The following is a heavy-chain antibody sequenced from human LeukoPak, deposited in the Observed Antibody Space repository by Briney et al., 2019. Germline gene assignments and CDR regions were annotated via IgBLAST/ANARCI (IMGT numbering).Heavy chain of an antibody. V-gene: IGHV1-2*02. CDR3: ARDLGPIAAAGTGSSSGWYYNWFDP. D-gene: IGHD6-13*01. CDR2: INPNSGGT. Sequence: ASVKVSCKASGYTFTGYYMHWVRQAPGQGLEWMGWINPNSGGTNYAQKFQGRVTMTRDTSISTAYMELSSLRSEDTAVYYCARDLGPIAAAGTGSSSGWYYNWFDPWGQGTLVTVSS. CDR1: GYTFTGYY. J-gene: IGHJ5*02.